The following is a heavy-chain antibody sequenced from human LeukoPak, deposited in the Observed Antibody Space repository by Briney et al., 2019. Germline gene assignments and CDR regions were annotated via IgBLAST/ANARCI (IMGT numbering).Heavy chain of an antibody. CDR3: ARQIASAGTAGFDF. CDR2: IYSTGST. J-gene: IGHJ4*02. Sequence: PSETLSLTCTASGGSISSYYWSWIRQPAGKGLEWIARIYSTGSTNYNPSLKSRVTMSVDTSKNQFSLRLRSVTAEDTAVYYCARQIASAGTAGFDFWGQGALVTVSS. CDR1: GGSISSYY. V-gene: IGHV4-4*07. D-gene: IGHD6-13*01.